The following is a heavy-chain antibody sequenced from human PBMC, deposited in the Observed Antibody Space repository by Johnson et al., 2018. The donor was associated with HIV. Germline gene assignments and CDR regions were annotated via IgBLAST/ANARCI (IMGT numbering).Heavy chain of an antibody. J-gene: IGHJ3*02. V-gene: IGHV3-30*04. D-gene: IGHD3-16*01. CDR3: AKGGRFDAFDI. CDR2: ISYDGSNK. CDR1: GFTFSSYA. Sequence: QVQLVESGGGVVQPGRSLRLSCAASGFTFSSYAMHWVRQAPGKGLEWVAVISYDGSNKYYADSVRGLTISRDISKNTLYLQMNSLRAEDTAVYYCAKGGRFDAFDIWGQGTMVTVSS.